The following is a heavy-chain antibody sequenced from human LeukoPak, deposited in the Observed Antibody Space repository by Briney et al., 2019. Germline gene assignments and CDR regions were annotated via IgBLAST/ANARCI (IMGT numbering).Heavy chain of an antibody. J-gene: IGHJ4*02. V-gene: IGHV3-21*01. CDR3: ARDRYCSSTTCYDNFDY. CDR2: ISSSSTYI. D-gene: IGHD2-2*01. CDR1: GFTFSSFS. Sequence: GGSLRLSCAASGFTFSSFSMNWVRQAPGKGLEWVSSISSSSTYIYYADSVKGRFTISRDYAKNSLYLQMNSLRAEDTAVYYCARDRYCSSTTCYDNFDYWAQGTLFTVSS.